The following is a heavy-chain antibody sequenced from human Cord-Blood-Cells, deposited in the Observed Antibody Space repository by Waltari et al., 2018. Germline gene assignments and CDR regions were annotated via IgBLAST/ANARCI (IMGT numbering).Heavy chain of an antibody. CDR1: GYTLTELY. J-gene: IGHJ6*02. V-gene: IGHV1-24*01. CDR3: ATETSFLERRYYYGMDV. D-gene: IGHD1-1*01. CDR2: FDPEDGET. Sequence: QVQLVQSGAEVKKPGASVKVSCKVSGYTLTELYMNWARQAPGKGLEWMGGFDPEDGETIYAQKFQGRVTMTEDTSTDTAYMELSSLRSEDTAVYYCATETSFLERRYYYGMDVWGQGTTVTVSS.